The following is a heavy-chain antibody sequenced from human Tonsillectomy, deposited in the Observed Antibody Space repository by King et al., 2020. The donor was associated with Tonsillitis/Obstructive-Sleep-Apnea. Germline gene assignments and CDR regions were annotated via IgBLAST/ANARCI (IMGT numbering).Heavy chain of an antibody. Sequence: VQLVESGGGLVQPGGSLRLSCAASRFTFSNYAMNWVRQAPGKGLEWVSALSGSGGNTYYADSVKGRFTIYRDNSKNTLYLQMNSLRAEDTAVYYWAKDRTTVTPFGYWGQGTLVTVSS. V-gene: IGHV3-23*04. CDR3: AKDRTTVTPFGY. CDR2: LSGSGGNT. CDR1: RFTFSNYA. J-gene: IGHJ4*02. D-gene: IGHD4-17*01.